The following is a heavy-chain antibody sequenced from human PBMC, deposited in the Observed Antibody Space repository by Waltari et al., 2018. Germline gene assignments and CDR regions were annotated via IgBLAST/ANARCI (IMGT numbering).Heavy chain of an antibody. J-gene: IGHJ2*01. D-gene: IGHD1-26*01. Sequence: QVQLVQSGAEVKKPGASVKVSCQVSGYTLTELSMHWVRRAPGKGLEWMGGFDPEDGETIYAQKFQGRVTMTEDTSTDTAYMELSSLRSEDTAVYYCASGGMGASLAWYFDLWGRGTLVTVSS. CDR1: GYTLTELS. V-gene: IGHV1-24*01. CDR2: FDPEDGET. CDR3: ASGGMGASLAWYFDL.